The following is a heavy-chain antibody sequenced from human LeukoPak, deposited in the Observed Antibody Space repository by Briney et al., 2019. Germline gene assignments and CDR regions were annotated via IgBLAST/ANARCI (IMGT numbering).Heavy chain of an antibody. V-gene: IGHV3-48*01. Sequence: PGGSLRLSCAASGFTFSSYSMNWVRQAPGKGLEWVSYISSSSSTIYYADSVKGRFTISRDNAKNSLYLQMNSLRAEDTAVYYCARDGLWFGELPPSYYMDVWGKGTTVTVSS. D-gene: IGHD3-10*01. J-gene: IGHJ6*03. CDR1: GFTFSSYS. CDR3: ARDGLWFGELPPSYYMDV. CDR2: ISSSSSTI.